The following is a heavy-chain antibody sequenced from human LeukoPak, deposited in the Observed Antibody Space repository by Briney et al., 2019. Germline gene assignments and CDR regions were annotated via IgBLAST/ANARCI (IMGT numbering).Heavy chain of an antibody. V-gene: IGHV3-21*01. CDR2: ISSSSSYI. D-gene: IGHD6-19*01. CDR1: GFTFSSYS. Sequence: GGSLRLSCAASGFTFSSYSMNWVRQAPGKGLEWVSSISSSSSYIYYADSVKGRFTISRDNAKNSLYLQMNSLRAEDTAVYYCARDPGSGWSPYSFDYWGQGTLVTVSS. CDR3: ARDPGSGWSPYSFDY. J-gene: IGHJ4*02.